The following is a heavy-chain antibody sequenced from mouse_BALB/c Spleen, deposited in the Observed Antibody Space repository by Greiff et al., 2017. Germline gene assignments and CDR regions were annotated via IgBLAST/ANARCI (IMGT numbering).Heavy chain of an antibody. V-gene: IGHV1S53*02. CDR3: DQLGLRRDY. J-gene: IGHJ4*01. D-gene: IGHD3-1*01. CDR2: ISPGNGDN. CDR1: GYTFTDHA. Sequence: VQLVESDAELVKPGASVKISCKASGYTFTDHAIHWVKQKPEQGLEWIGYISPGNGDNKYNEKFKGKATLTADKSSSTAYMQLNSLTSEDSAVYFCDQLGLRRDYWGQGTSVTVSA.